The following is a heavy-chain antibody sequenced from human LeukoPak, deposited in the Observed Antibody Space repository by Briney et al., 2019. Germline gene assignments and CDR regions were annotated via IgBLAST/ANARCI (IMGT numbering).Heavy chain of an antibody. D-gene: IGHD6-13*01. V-gene: IGHV4-59*12. CDR3: GRVGGSSSWYSGWFDP. CDR1: GGSISSYY. CDR2: IYYSGST. J-gene: IGHJ5*02. Sequence: SETLSLTCTVSGGSISSYYWSWIRQPPGKGLEWIGYIYYSGSTNYNPSLKSRVTISVDKSKNQFSLKLSSVTAADTAVYYCGRVGGSSSWYSGWFDPWGQGTLVTVSS.